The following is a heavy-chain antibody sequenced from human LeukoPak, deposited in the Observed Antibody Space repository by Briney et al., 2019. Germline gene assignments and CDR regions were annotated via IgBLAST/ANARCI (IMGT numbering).Heavy chain of an antibody. J-gene: IGHJ4*02. CDR3: MTDDFGNRRTDQ. Sequence: NPGGSLRLSCVASGFTFRDAWMSWVRQAPGKGLEWVGRIKRIVEGGTTEYAAPVKYRFTISRDDSKNTVYLQMKSLKTEDTGVYYCMTDDFGNRRTDQWGQGTLVTVSS. V-gene: IGHV3-15*01. CDR2: IKRIVEGGTT. CDR1: GFTFRDAW. D-gene: IGHD4-11*01.